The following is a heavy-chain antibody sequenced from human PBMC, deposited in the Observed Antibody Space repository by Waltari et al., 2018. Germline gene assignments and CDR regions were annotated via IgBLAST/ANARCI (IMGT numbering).Heavy chain of an antibody. V-gene: IGHV4-38-2*02. Sequence: QVQLQESGPGLVTPSETLSLTCAVSGYSISSGYYWGWYRQPPGKGLEWNGRSYPSGSTYYNPSLKSRVTISVDTSKNQFSLKLSSVTAADTAVYYCARERTYYYDSSGYYLPDYFDYWGQGTLVTVSS. CDR1: GYSISSGYY. J-gene: IGHJ4*02. D-gene: IGHD3-22*01. CDR2: SYPSGST. CDR3: ARERTYYYDSSGYYLPDYFDY.